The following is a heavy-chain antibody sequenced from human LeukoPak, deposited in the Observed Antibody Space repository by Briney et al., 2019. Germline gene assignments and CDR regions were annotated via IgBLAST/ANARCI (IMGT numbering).Heavy chain of an antibody. J-gene: IGHJ5*02. D-gene: IGHD3-9*01. CDR2: ISSSSSTI. Sequence: GGSLRLSCAASGFTFSSYSMNWVRQAPGKGLEWVSYISSSSSTIYYADSVKGRFTISRDNSKNTLCLQMNSLRAEDTAVYYCAKDQLFYDILTGYPHTGWFDPWGQGTLVTVSS. CDR1: GFTFSSYS. CDR3: AKDQLFYDILTGYPHTGWFDP. V-gene: IGHV3-48*01.